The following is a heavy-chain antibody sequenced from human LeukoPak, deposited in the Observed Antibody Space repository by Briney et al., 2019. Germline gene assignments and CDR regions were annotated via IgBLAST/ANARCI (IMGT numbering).Heavy chain of an antibody. Sequence: GGSLRLSCAASGFIFSNYWMSWVRQAPGQGLEWVANIKQDGSEKYYVDSVKGRFTISRDNAKNSLYLQMNRLRDEDTAVYYCARVYGSGTYYPYRMDVWGQGTTVTVSS. CDR3: ARVYGSGTYYPYRMDV. D-gene: IGHD3-10*01. CDR1: GFIFSNYW. CDR2: IKQDGSEK. J-gene: IGHJ6*02. V-gene: IGHV3-7*04.